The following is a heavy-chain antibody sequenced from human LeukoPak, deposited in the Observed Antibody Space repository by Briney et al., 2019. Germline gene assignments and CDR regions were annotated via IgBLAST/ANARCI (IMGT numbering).Heavy chain of an antibody. CDR1: GGSISSYY. D-gene: IGHD6-13*01. CDR2: IYTSGST. V-gene: IGHV4-4*07. J-gene: IGHJ3*02. CDR3: ARARSSSWDDAFEI. Sequence: SETLSLTCTVSGGSISSYYWSWIRQPAGKGLEWIGRIYTSGSTNYNPSLKSRVTISVDTSKNQFSLKLSSVTAADSAVYYCARARSSSWDDAFEIWGQGTMVTVSS.